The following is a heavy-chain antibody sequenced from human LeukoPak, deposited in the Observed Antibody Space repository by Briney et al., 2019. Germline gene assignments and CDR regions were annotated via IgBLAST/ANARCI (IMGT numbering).Heavy chain of an antibody. CDR1: GYTFISYA. J-gene: IGHJ4*02. Sequence: ASVKVSCKASGYTFISYAMHWVRQAPGQRLEWMGWINAGKGNTKYSQNFQGRVTITRDTSASTAYMELSSLRSEDTAMYYCARADGGYHSWGQGTLVTVSS. D-gene: IGHD5-12*01. CDR2: INAGKGNT. V-gene: IGHV1-3*01. CDR3: ARADGGYHS.